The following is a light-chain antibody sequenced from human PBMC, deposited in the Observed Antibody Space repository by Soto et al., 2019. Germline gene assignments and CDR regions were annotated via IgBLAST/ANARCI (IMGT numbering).Light chain of an antibody. CDR3: QQLNGYQLA. J-gene: IGKJ4*01. Sequence: DIQLTQSPSFLSAFVGDTVTITCRASQAMTTYLAWYQQKPGKVPKLLIRSASTLQSGVPPRFSGGGAGTEFTRTSSTPQPEGSGIYYCQQLNGYQLAFGGGTNVEI. CDR1: QAMTTY. V-gene: IGKV1-9*01. CDR2: SAS.